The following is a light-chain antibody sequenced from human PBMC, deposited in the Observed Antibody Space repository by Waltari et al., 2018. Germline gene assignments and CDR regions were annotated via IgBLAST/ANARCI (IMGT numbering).Light chain of an antibody. Sequence: DIQMTQSPSTLSASIGDRVTFTCRASQSINSWLAWYQQKPGKAPRLLIYKASNLDSGVPSRFSGSGSGTEFTVTISSLQPDDLATYYCQQYDSFPYTLGQGTKLEIK. CDR3: QQYDSFPYT. J-gene: IGKJ2*01. CDR2: KAS. CDR1: QSINSW. V-gene: IGKV1-5*03.